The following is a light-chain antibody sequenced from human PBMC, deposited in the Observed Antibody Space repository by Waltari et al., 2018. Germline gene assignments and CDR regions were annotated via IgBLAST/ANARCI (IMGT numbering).Light chain of an antibody. CDR2: EDS. CDR3: QVWDSHSNHVV. V-gene: IGLV3-21*02. J-gene: IGLJ2*01. CDR1: NIGTKS. Sequence: SYLLTQPPSVSVAPGQTARITCGGDNIGTKSVHGYQQKAGRAPGMCVYEDSGRPTGIPERLSGSNSGNTAALTSSRVEAGDEADYYCQVWDSHSNHVVFGGGTKVTVL.